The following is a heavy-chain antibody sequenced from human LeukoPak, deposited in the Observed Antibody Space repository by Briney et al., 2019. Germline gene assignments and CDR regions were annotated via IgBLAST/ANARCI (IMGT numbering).Heavy chain of an antibody. CDR3: ARDQYDTWSRRGNFDS. J-gene: IGHJ4*02. Sequence: GGSLRLSCVASGFTFGKYWMSWVRQAPGKGLEWVANIKLDGSEKNYVDSVKGRFTISRDSTKNSLYLQMNSLRAEDTAVFYCARDQYDTWSRRGNFDSWGQGTLVIVSS. CDR1: GFTFGKYW. D-gene: IGHD3-3*01. CDR2: IKLDGSEK. V-gene: IGHV3-7*03.